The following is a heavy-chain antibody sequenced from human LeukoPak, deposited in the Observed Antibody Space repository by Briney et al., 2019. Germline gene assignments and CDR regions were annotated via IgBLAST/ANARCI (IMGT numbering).Heavy chain of an antibody. CDR2: INPNSGGT. Sequence: GASVKVSCKASGYTFTGYYMHWVRQAPGQGLEWMGWINPNSGGTNYAQKFQGRVTMTRDTSLSTAYMEMTRLRSDDTAVYYCARNPRRVVVVPAAMNWFDPWGQGTLVTVSS. CDR1: GYTFTGYY. D-gene: IGHD2-2*01. CDR3: ARNPRRVVVVPAAMNWFDP. J-gene: IGHJ5*02. V-gene: IGHV1-2*02.